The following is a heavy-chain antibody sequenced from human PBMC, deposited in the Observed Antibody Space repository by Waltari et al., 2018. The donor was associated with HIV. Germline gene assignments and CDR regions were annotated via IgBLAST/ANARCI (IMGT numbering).Heavy chain of an antibody. V-gene: IGHV3-7*01. D-gene: IGHD1-26*01. Sequence: EVQLMESGGGLVQSVGSLRLSCAASGFTFTNYWMSWVRQTPGKGLEWVAYIKDDGSEKYYMGSVKGRFTISRDNAKNSMFLQMNSLRAEDTAVYYCARIGTFPHNYAIDFWGQGTTVTVSS. CDR2: IKDDGSEK. CDR3: ARIGTFPHNYAIDF. CDR1: GFTFTNYW. J-gene: IGHJ6*02.